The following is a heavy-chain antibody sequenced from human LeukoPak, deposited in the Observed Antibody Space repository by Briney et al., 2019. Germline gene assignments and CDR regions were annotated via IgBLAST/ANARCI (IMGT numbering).Heavy chain of an antibody. J-gene: IGHJ6*03. CDR1: GYTFTSYA. CDR2: INAGNGNT. D-gene: IGHD3-3*01. Sequence: ASVKVSCKASGYTFTSYAMHWVRQAPGQRLEWMGWINAGNGNTKYSQKFQGRVTITRDTSASTAYMELGSLRSEDTAVYYCARDRAEPRELEYYYYMDVWGKGTTVTVSS. V-gene: IGHV1-3*01. CDR3: ARDRAEPRELEYYYYMDV.